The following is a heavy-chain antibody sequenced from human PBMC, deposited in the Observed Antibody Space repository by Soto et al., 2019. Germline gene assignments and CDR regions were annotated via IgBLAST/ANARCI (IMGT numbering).Heavy chain of an antibody. CDR1: GSTFSSYS. J-gene: IGHJ3*02. Sequence: EVQLVESGGGLVKPGGSLRLSCAASGSTFSSYSMNWVRQAPGKGLEWVSSISSSSSYIYYADSVKGRFTISRDNAKNSLYLQMNSLRAEDTAVYYCARDASMEYAFDIWGQGTMVTVSS. D-gene: IGHD2-2*01. CDR3: ARDASMEYAFDI. V-gene: IGHV3-21*01. CDR2: ISSSSSYI.